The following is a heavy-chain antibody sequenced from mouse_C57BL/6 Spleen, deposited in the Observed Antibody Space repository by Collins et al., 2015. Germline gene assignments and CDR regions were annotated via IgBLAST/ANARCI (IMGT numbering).Heavy chain of an antibody. V-gene: IGHV1-82*01. CDR3: ARDGNYCGSSLAWYFDV. CDR2: IYPGDGDT. CDR1: GYVFSTSW. D-gene: IGHD1-1*01. J-gene: IGHJ1*01. Sequence: QVQLQQSGPELVKPGASVKISCKVSGYVFSTSWMNWVKQRPGQGLEWIGRIYPGDGDTKYNGKFKGKATLTADKSSSTAYMQLSSLSSMDSAVYFCARDGNYCGSSLAWYFDVWGAGTTVTVSS.